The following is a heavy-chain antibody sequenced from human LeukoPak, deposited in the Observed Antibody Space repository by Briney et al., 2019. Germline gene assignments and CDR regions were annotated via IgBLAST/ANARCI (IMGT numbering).Heavy chain of an antibody. Sequence: SETLSLTCTVSGGPISSYYWSWIRQPPGKGLEWIGYIYYGGSTNYNPSLKSRVTISVDTSKNQFSLELSSVTAADTAAYYCVRDDSGMDVWGQGTTVTVS. V-gene: IGHV4-59*01. CDR3: VRDDSGMDV. CDR2: IYYGGST. J-gene: IGHJ6*02. D-gene: IGHD2-21*01. CDR1: GGPISSYY.